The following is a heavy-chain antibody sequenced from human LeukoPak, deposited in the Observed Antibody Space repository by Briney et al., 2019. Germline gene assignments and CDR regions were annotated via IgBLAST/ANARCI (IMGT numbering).Heavy chain of an antibody. J-gene: IGHJ4*02. D-gene: IGHD6-13*01. Sequence: PSETLSLTCTVSGGSISSYYWSWVRQPPGKGLEWIGYISYSGNTNYNSSLKSRVTISVDTSKYQFSLRLSSVTAADTAVYYCARQGGYIAPLALWGQGTLVTVSS. CDR1: GGSISSYY. CDR3: ARQGGYIAPLAL. CDR2: ISYSGNT. V-gene: IGHV4-59*08.